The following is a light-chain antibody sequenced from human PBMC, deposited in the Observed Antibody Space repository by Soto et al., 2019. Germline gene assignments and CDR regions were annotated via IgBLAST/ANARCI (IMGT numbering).Light chain of an antibody. Sequence: DIQMTQSPSSLSASVGDRVTITCRASQSVSTYLNWYQQQPGKAPKVLIYGVSSLQSGVPSRFSGSESGTDFTLTISSLQPEDFATYYCQQSYSTPWTFGQGTKVEIK. CDR1: QSVSTY. V-gene: IGKV1-39*01. CDR2: GVS. J-gene: IGKJ1*01. CDR3: QQSYSTPWT.